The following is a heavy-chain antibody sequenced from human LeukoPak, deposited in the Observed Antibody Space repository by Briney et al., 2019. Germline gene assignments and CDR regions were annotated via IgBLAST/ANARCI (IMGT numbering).Heavy chain of an antibody. CDR2: IIPILGIA. V-gene: IGHV1-69*04. CDR1: GGTFSSYA. CDR3: AREYTLYGTGGXXGELHAFDI. Sequence: ASVKVSCKASGGTFSSYAISWVRQAPGQGLEWMGRIIPILGIANYAQKFQGRVTITADKSTSTAYMELSSLRSEDTAVYYCAREYTLYGTGGXXGELHAFDIWGQGXXVTX. J-gene: IGHJ3*02. D-gene: IGHD1-14*01.